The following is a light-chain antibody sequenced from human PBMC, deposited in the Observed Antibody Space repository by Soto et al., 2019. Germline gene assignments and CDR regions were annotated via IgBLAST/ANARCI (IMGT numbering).Light chain of an antibody. CDR2: GSS. Sequence: EIVLTQSPATLSVSPGEGATLSCRASQSVSSDLAWYQHRPGQAPRLLISGSSTRATDIPDRFRGSGSGTVFTLTINSLQSEDFAVYYCQPYADWPRTFGQGTKVEIK. J-gene: IGKJ1*01. V-gene: IGKV3D-15*01. CDR3: QPYADWPRT. CDR1: QSVSSD.